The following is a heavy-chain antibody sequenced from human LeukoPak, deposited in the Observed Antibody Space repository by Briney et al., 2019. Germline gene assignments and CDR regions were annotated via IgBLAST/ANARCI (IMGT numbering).Heavy chain of an antibody. CDR1: GFTYSNAW. CDR3: TAGTGRSDFDY. CDR2: IKRKGDDGTI. Sequence: GGSLRLSCAASGFTYSNAWMSWVRQAPGRGLGWVGRIKRKGDDGTIDYAAPVKGRPSVSRDDSKNMLYLQMNSLKSEDTAVYYCTAGTGRSDFDYWGQGTLVTVSS. V-gene: IGHV3-15*01. J-gene: IGHJ4*02. D-gene: IGHD3/OR15-3a*01.